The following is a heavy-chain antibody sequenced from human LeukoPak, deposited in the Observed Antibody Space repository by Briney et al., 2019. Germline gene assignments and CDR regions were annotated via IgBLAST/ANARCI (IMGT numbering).Heavy chain of an antibody. CDR2: IIPIVGTA. V-gene: IGHV1-69*13. Sequence: SVKVSCKASGGTLSTYTISWVRQAPGQGRGWMGGIIPIVGTANYAQNFQGRVTITADESTRTAYMELSSLRSEDTAVYYCARGVRGDTAMVDYYYGMDVWGQGTTVTVSS. CDR1: GGTLSTYT. CDR3: ARGVRGDTAMVDYYYGMDV. D-gene: IGHD5-18*01. J-gene: IGHJ6*02.